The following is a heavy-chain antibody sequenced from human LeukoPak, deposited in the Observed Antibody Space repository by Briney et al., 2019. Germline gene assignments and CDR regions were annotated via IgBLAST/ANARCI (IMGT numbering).Heavy chain of an antibody. CDR3: ASYSGSQGDAFDI. Sequence: SETLSLTRAVSGGSISSSNWWSWVRPPPGKGLEWIGEIYHSGSTNYNPSLKSRVTISVDKSKNQFSLKLSSVTAADTAVYYCASYSGSQGDAFDIWGQGTMVTVSS. CDR1: GGSISSSNW. CDR2: IYHSGST. J-gene: IGHJ3*02. D-gene: IGHD1-26*01. V-gene: IGHV4-4*02.